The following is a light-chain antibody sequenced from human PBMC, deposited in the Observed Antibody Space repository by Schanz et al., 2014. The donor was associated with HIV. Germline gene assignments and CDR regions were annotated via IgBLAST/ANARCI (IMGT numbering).Light chain of an antibody. Sequence: QSALTQPASVSGSPGQSITISCTGTSSDVGGYNYVSWYQQHPGKAPKLMIYEVSKRPSGVPDRFSGSKSGNTASLTVSGLQADDEADYYCSSFAGNNKLLFGGGTKLTVL. CDR2: EVS. CDR3: SSFAGNNKLL. CDR1: SSDVGGYNY. V-gene: IGLV2-8*01. J-gene: IGLJ2*01.